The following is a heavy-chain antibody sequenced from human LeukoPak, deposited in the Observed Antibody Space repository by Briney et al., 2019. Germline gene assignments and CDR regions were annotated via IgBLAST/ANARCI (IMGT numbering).Heavy chain of an antibody. CDR1: GFTFSSYA. CDR3: AREGDHTALDY. Sequence: GRSLRLSCAASGFTFSSYAMHWVRQAPGKGLEWVAVISYDGSNKYYADSVKGRFTISRGNSKNTLYLQMNSLRAEDTAVYYCAREGDHTALDYWGQGTLVTVSS. J-gene: IGHJ4*02. V-gene: IGHV3-30-3*01. CDR2: ISYDGSNK. D-gene: IGHD5-18*01.